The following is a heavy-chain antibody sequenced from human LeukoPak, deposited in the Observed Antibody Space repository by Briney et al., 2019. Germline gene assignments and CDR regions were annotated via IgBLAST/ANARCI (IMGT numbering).Heavy chain of an antibody. D-gene: IGHD3-22*01. Sequence: GGSLRLSCAASGFTFSSYAMYWVRQAPGKGLEYVSTVSSNGGSTYYANSVKGRFTISRDNANNSLYLQMNSLRAEDTAVYYCARSDGNYDDSSGYCDYWGQGTLVTVSS. J-gene: IGHJ4*02. V-gene: IGHV3-64*01. CDR2: VSSNGGST. CDR1: GFTFSSYA. CDR3: ARSDGNYDDSSGYCDY.